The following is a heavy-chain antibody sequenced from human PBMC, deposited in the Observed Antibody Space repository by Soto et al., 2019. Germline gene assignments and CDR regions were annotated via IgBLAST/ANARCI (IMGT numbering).Heavy chain of an antibody. CDR2: IYHSGST. Sequence: SETLSLTCAVSGGSISSGGYSWSWIRQPPGKGLEWIGYIYHSGSTYYNPSLKSRVTISVDRSKNQFSLKLSSVTAADTAVYYCASGRPAVVPAAIGHYYFDYWGQGTLVTVSS. CDR1: GGSISSGGYS. D-gene: IGHD2-2*02. J-gene: IGHJ4*02. V-gene: IGHV4-30-2*01. CDR3: ASGRPAVVPAAIGHYYFDY.